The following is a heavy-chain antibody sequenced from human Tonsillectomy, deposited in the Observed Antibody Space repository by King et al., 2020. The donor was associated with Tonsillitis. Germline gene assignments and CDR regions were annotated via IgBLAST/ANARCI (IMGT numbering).Heavy chain of an antibody. Sequence: VQLQQWGAGVLKPSETLSLTCAVSGESFIGHYWTWIRQPPGKGLEWIGEINHLGSTAYNAALKSRVTISVDTSANPFSLHLTSVTAADSAIYYCARGGITGSHSGLFDYWGQGTLVSVSS. J-gene: IGHJ4*02. V-gene: IGHV4-34*01. CDR1: GESFIGHY. D-gene: IGHD1-20*01. CDR3: ARGGITGSHSGLFDY. CDR2: INHLGST.